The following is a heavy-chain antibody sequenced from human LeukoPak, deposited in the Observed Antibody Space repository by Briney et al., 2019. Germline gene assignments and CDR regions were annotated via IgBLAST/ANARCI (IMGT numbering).Heavy chain of an antibody. CDR2: ISSSSSYI. CDR3: ARGYYYDSSGYYFLDY. CDR1: GFTFRSYS. J-gene: IGHJ4*02. V-gene: IGHV3-21*01. Sequence: GGSLRLSCAASGFTFRSYSMNWVRQAPGKGLEWVSSISSSSSYIYYADSVKGRFTISRDNAKNSLYLQMNSLRAEDTAVYYCARGYYYDSSGYYFLDYWGQGTLVTVSS. D-gene: IGHD3-22*01.